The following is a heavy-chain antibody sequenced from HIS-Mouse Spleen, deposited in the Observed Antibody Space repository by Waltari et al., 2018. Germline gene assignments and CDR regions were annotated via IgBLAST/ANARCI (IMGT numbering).Heavy chain of an antibody. CDR2: IYYSGST. J-gene: IGHJ5*02. V-gene: IGHV4-31*03. D-gene: IGHD3-3*01. Sequence: QVQLQESGPGLVKPSQTLSLPCTVSGGSNSRRGYYWSLIRPHPGQGLEWIGYIYYSGSTYYNPSLKSRVTISVDTSKNQFSLKLSSVTAADTAVYYCARSPYYDFWSGYSDNWFDPWGQGTLVTVSS. CDR3: ARSPYYDFWSGYSDNWFDP. CDR1: GGSNSRRGYY.